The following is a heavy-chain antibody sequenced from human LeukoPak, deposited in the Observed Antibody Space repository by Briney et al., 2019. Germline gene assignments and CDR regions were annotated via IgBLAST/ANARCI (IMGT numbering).Heavy chain of an antibody. J-gene: IGHJ4*02. V-gene: IGHV3-11*01. CDR1: GFTFRDFY. D-gene: IGHD2/OR15-2a*01. CDR3: ARFYDS. CDR2: ISSSGSTT. Sequence: GGALRLSCAAPGFTFRDFYISWIRQAPGKGLEWVSHISSSGSTTYYAEYVKGRFTISRDNAKNSLYLQMNSLRAEDTAVYYCARFYDSWGQGTLVTVSS.